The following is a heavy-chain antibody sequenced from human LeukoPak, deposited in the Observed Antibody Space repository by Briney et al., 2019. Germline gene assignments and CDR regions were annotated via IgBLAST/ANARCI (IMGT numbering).Heavy chain of an antibody. D-gene: IGHD5-12*01. V-gene: IGHV4-34*01. Sequence: PSETLSLTCAVYGGSFSGYYWSWIRQPPGKGLEWIGEINHSGSTNYNPSLKSRVTISVDTSKNQFSLKLSSVTAADTAVYYCARVEMATIRGFDYWGQGTLVTVSS. CDR1: GGSFSGYY. CDR2: INHSGST. CDR3: ARVEMATIRGFDY. J-gene: IGHJ4*02.